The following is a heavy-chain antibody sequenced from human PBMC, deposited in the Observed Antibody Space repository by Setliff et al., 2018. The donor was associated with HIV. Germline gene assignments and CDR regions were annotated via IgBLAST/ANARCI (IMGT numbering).Heavy chain of an antibody. CDR1: GGSISSSSYY. D-gene: IGHD3-10*01. J-gene: IGHJ4*02. CDR2: VYYSGTT. Sequence: PSETLSLTCTVSGGSISSSSYYWGWVRQPPGKGLEWIGSVYYSGTTYYNPPLESRVTISVDTSKNQFSLKLSSVTAADTAVYYCASGYGSGSYPGDWGQGTLVTVSS. V-gene: IGHV4-39*07. CDR3: ASGYGSGSYPGD.